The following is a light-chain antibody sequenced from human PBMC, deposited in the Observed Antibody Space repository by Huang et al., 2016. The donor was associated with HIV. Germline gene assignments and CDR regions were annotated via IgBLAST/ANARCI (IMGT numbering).Light chain of an antibody. V-gene: IGKV3-15*01. CDR1: QTVNSD. CDR3: QQYNNWPSIT. CDR2: GAS. Sequence: EIEMTQSPATLSVSPGERATLSCRASQTVNSDLAWYQQKPGQAPRLLIYGASTRATGIQAKFNGTGSGTEFSLTISNLQSEDFAVYYCQQYNNWPSITFGQGTRLEIK. J-gene: IGKJ5*01.